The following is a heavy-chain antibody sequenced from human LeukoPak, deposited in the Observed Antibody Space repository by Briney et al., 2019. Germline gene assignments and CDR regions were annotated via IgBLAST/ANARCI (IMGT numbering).Heavy chain of an antibody. CDR3: ARGAAAGTLNWFDP. Sequence: SVKVSCKASGGTFSSYAISWVRQAPGQGLEWMGGIIPIFGTANYAQKFQGRVTITADESTSTAYMELSSLRSEDTAVYYCARGAAAGTLNWFDPWGQGTLVTVSS. J-gene: IGHJ5*02. D-gene: IGHD6-13*01. CDR1: GGTFSSYA. CDR2: IIPIFGTA. V-gene: IGHV1-69*13.